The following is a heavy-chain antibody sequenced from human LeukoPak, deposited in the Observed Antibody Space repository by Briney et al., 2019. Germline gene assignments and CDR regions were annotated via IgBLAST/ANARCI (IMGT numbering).Heavy chain of an antibody. V-gene: IGHV3-7*01. J-gene: IGHJ4*02. CDR3: ARNKRGDY. D-gene: IGHD1/OR15-1a*01. Sequence: PGGSLRLSCAASGFSFSDYWMSWVRQAPGKGLEWVANIKQDGSEENYVDSVKGRFTISRDSAKDSLYLQMNSLRAEDTAVYYCARNKRGDYWGRGTLVTVSS. CDR1: GFSFSDYW. CDR2: IKQDGSEE.